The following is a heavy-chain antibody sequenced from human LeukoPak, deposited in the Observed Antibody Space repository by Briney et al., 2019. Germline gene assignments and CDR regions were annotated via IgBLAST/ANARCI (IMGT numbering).Heavy chain of an antibody. CDR2: IYYSGST. J-gene: IGHJ6*02. CDR3: AGGRTRCSGGSCYSPYGMDV. D-gene: IGHD2-15*01. CDR1: GGSISSGDYY. V-gene: IGHV4-30-4*01. Sequence: TLSLTXXVSGGSISSGDYYWSWIRQPPGRGLEWIGYIYYSGSTYYNPSLKSRVTISVDTSKNQFSLKLSSVTAADTAVYYCAGGRTRCSGGSCYSPYGMDVWGQGTTVTVSS.